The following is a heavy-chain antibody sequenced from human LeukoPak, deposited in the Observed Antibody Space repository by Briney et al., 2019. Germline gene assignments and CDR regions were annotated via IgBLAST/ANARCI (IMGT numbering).Heavy chain of an antibody. Sequence: GASVKVSCKASGGTLSSYAISWVRQAPGQGLEWMGIIDPSGGSTSYAQKFQGRVTVTRDMSTSIVYMELSSLRSEDTAVYYCARGSLSEMAKISYWGQGTLVTVSS. CDR2: IDPSGGST. CDR3: ARGSLSEMAKISY. J-gene: IGHJ1*01. V-gene: IGHV1-46*01. D-gene: IGHD5-24*01. CDR1: GGTLSSYA.